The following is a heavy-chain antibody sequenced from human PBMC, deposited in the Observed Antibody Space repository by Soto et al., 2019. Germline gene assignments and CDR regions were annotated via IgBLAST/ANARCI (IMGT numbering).Heavy chain of an antibody. CDR1: GFIFNNYA. Sequence: EVQLLESGGGLVQPGGSLRLSCAASGFIFNNYAMSWVRQXPGXXXXWVSGISGTGGTTYYADSVKGRLTISRDNSKKTLXLQLNXLXAXDTXXXXXXXXXXXXXXXYYFDYWGQGTQVTVSS. V-gene: IGHV3-23*01. CDR2: ISGTGGTT. J-gene: IGHJ4*02. CDR3: XXXXXXXXXXYYFDY.